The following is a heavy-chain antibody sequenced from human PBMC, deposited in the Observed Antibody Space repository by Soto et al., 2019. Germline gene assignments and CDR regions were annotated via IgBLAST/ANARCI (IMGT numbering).Heavy chain of an antibody. D-gene: IGHD7-27*01. V-gene: IGHV3-30*18. CDR3: AKVAGASHPPDY. CDR1: GFTFSSYG. J-gene: IGHJ4*02. Sequence: PGGSLRLSCAASGFTFSSYGMHWVRQAPGKGLEWVAVISYDGSNKYYADSVKGRFTISRDNSKNTLYLQMNSLRAEDRAVYYCAKVAGASHPPDYWGQGTLVTVSS. CDR2: ISYDGSNK.